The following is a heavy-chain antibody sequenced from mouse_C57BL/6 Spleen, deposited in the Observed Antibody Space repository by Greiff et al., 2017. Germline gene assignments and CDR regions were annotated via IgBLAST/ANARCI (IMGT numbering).Heavy chain of an antibody. V-gene: IGHV5-9-1*02. CDR1: GFTFSSYA. Sequence: EVKLVESGEGLVKPGGSLKLSCAASGFTFSSYAMSWVRQTPEKRLEWVAYISSGGDYIYYADTVKGRFTISRDNARNTLYLQMSSLKSEDTAMYYCTRDEGNYDWYFDVWGTGTTIHRRL. CDR3: TRDEGNYDWYFDV. J-gene: IGHJ1*03. CDR2: ISSGGDYI. D-gene: IGHD2-1*01.